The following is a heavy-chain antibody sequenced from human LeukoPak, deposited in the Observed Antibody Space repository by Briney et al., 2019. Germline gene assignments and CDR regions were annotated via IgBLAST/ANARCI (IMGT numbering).Heavy chain of an antibody. V-gene: IGHV3-48*03. Sequence: GGSLRLSCAASGFTFSSYEMNWVRQAPGKGLEWVSYIRSSGSTKYYADSVKGRFTISRDNAKNSLYLQMNSLRAEDTAVYYCARKDYGGYAYYYYGLDVWGKGTTVTVSS. J-gene: IGHJ6*04. D-gene: IGHD5-12*01. CDR2: IRSSGSTK. CDR1: GFTFSSYE. CDR3: ARKDYGGYAYYYYGLDV.